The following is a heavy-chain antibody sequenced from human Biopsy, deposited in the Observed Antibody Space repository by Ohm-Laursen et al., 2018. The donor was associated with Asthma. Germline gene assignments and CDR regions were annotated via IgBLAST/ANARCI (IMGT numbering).Heavy chain of an antibody. J-gene: IGHJ5*02. CDR3: ARTTYGDDGFDP. Sequence: TLSLTCTACGGYLTGYYWSWIRQHPVKGLEWIGYIYYSGSTYYNPSLKSRVSISLDTSKNQFSLCLTSVTAADTAVYYCARTTYGDDGFDPWGQGTLVTVSS. CDR1: GGYLTGYY. D-gene: IGHD4-17*01. V-gene: IGHV4-31*03. CDR2: IYYSGST.